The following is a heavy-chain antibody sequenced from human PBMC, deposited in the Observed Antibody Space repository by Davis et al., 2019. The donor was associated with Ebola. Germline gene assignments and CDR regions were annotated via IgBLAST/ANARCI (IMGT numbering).Heavy chain of an antibody. CDR3: ARVGPQEEGLDY. V-gene: IGHV4-61*01. Sequence: MPSETLSLTCTVSGGSVSSGSYYWSWIRQPPGKGLEWIGYIYYSGSTNYNPSLKSRVTISVDTSKNQFSLKLSSVTAADTAVYYCARVGPQEEGLDYWGQGTLVTVSS. J-gene: IGHJ4*02. CDR2: IYYSGST. CDR1: GGSVSSGSYY.